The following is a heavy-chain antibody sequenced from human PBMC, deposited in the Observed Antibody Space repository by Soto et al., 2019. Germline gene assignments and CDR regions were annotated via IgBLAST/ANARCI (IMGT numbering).Heavy chain of an antibody. CDR3: ARGRASGSYYLLDY. J-gene: IGHJ4*02. V-gene: IGHV1-8*01. D-gene: IGHD3-10*01. CDR2: INPNSGNI. Sequence: XSVKVSCKASGDSFTTYDINWVRQATGHGLEWMGWINPNSGNIGYAQRFQGRVTMTRDTAIRTAYMEVSSLRSDDTAVYYCARGRASGSYYLLDYWGQGNLVTVSS. CDR1: GDSFTTYD.